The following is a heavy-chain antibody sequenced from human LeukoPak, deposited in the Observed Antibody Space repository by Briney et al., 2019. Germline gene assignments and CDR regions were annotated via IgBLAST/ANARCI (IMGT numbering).Heavy chain of an antibody. CDR3: ARAGHCSGGSCYSTRNYYYYGMDV. D-gene: IGHD2-15*01. Sequence: SVKVSCKASGGTFSSYAISWVRQAPGQGLEWMGGIIPIFGTANYAQKFQGRVTITADESTSTAYMELSSLRSEDTAVYYCARAGHCSGGSCYSTRNYYYYGMDVWGQGTMVTVSS. V-gene: IGHV1-69*13. J-gene: IGHJ6*02. CDR2: IIPIFGTA. CDR1: GGTFSSYA.